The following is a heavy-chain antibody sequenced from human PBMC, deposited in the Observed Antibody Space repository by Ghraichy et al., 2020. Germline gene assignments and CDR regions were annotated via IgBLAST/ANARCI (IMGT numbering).Heavy chain of an antibody. Sequence: GGSLRLSCAASGFTFSSYAMSWVRQAPGKGLEWVSAISGSGGSTYYADSVKGRFTISRDNSKNTLYLQMNSLRAEDTAVYYCAKPGDIVVVPAAIGVYGMDVWGQGTTVTVSS. CDR3: AKPGDIVVVPAAIGVYGMDV. J-gene: IGHJ6*02. V-gene: IGHV3-23*01. CDR1: GFTFSSYA. D-gene: IGHD2-2*01. CDR2: ISGSGGST.